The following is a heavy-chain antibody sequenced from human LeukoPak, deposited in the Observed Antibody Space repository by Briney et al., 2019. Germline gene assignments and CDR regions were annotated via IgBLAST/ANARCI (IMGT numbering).Heavy chain of an antibody. Sequence: GASVKVSCKVSGYTLTELSMHWVRQAPGKGLEWMGGFDPEDGETIYAQKFQGRVTMTEDTSTDTAYMELSSLRSEDTAVYYCAKVKDLDWLRLFDYWGQGTLVTVSS. CDR1: GYTLTELS. J-gene: IGHJ4*02. D-gene: IGHD3-9*01. V-gene: IGHV1-24*01. CDR3: AKVKDLDWLRLFDY. CDR2: FDPEDGET.